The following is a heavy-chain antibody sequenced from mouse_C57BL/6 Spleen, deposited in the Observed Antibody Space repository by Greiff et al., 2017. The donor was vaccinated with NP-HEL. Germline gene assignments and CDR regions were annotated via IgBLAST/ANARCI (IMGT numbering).Heavy chain of an antibody. CDR2: IDPSDSYT. Sequence: QVQLQQPGAELVMPGASVKLSCKASGYTFTSYWMHWVKQRPGQGLEWIGEIDPSDSYTNYNQKFKGKSTLTVDKSSSTAYMQLSSLTSEDSAVYYCARSYGYESYAMDYWGQGTSVTVSS. D-gene: IGHD2-2*01. J-gene: IGHJ4*01. V-gene: IGHV1-69*01. CDR3: ARSYGYESYAMDY. CDR1: GYTFTSYW.